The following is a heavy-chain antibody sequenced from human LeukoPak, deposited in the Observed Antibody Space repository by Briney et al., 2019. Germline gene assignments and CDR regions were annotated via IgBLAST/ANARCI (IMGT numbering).Heavy chain of an antibody. J-gene: IGHJ4*02. CDR1: GGSFSGYY. Sequence: SETLSLTCAVYGGSFSGYYWSWIRQPPGKGLEWIGEINHSGSTNYNPFLKSRVTISVDTSKNQFSLKLSSVTAADTAVYYCARGPKGYYGSGSYYKPPFGYWGQGTLVTVSS. V-gene: IGHV4-34*01. D-gene: IGHD3-10*01. CDR3: ARGPKGYYGSGSYYKPPFGY. CDR2: INHSGST.